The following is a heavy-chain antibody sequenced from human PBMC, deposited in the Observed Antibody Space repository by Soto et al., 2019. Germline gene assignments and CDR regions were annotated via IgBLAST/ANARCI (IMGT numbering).Heavy chain of an antibody. Sequence: SVKVSCKASGGTFSSYAISWVRQAPGQGLEWMGGIIPIFGTANYAQKFQGRVTITADESTSTAYMELSSLRSEDTAVYYCARERGAQHLEPTFDPWGRGTLVTVSS. CDR2: IIPIFGTA. CDR1: GGTFSSYA. D-gene: IGHD2-21*01. J-gene: IGHJ5*02. CDR3: ARERGAQHLEPTFDP. V-gene: IGHV1-69*13.